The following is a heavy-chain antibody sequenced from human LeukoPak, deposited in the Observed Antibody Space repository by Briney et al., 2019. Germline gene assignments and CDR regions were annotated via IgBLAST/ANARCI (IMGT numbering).Heavy chain of an antibody. Sequence: GGSLRLSCAASGFTFDDYTMHWVRHAPGKGLEWVSLISWDGGSTYYADSVKGRFTISRDNSKNSLYLQMNSLRTEDTALYYCAKDIRLPAHYYDSSGGLDYWGQGTLVTVSS. CDR1: GFTFDDYT. J-gene: IGHJ4*02. V-gene: IGHV3-43*01. D-gene: IGHD3-22*01. CDR2: ISWDGGST. CDR3: AKDIRLPAHYYDSSGGLDY.